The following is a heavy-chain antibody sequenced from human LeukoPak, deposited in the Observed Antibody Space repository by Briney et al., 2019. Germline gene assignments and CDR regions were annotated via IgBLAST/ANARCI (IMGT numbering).Heavy chain of an antibody. CDR1: SASISSYY. V-gene: IGHV4-59*01. CDR2: IYYSGST. D-gene: IGHD3-22*01. Sequence: SETLSLTCTVSSASISSYYWSWIRQPPGKGLEWIGDIYYSGSTKYNPSLKSRVTMSVDTSKNQFSLKLSSVTAADTAIYYCARENPSGYYNRPIDYWGQGTLVTVSS. J-gene: IGHJ4*02. CDR3: ARENPSGYYNRPIDY.